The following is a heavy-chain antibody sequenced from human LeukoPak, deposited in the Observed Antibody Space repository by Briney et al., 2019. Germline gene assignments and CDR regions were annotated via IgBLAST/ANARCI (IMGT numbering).Heavy chain of an antibody. CDR1: GGSLSGYY. V-gene: IGHV4-34*01. CDR2: IYYSGST. J-gene: IGHJ4*02. CDR3: ARGEIAVAGLFDY. D-gene: IGHD6-19*01. Sequence: SETLSLTCAVYGGSLSGYYWSWIRQPPGKGLEWIGSIYYSGSTYYNPSLKSRVTISVDTSKNQFSLKLSSVTAADTAVYYCARGEIAVAGLFDYWGQGTLVTVSS.